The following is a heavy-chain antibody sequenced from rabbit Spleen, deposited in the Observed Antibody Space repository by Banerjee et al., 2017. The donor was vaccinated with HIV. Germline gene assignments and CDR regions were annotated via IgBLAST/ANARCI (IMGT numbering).Heavy chain of an antibody. J-gene: IGHJ4*01. CDR2: IYGGSLGST. D-gene: IGHD2-1*01. CDR3: VRDRANIGGDYGPYYFDL. CDR1: RFSFSSSYY. V-gene: IGHV1S40*01. Sequence: QSLEESGGDLVKPGASLTLTCTASRFSFSSSYYMCWVRQAPGKGLEWVACIYGGSLGSTVYASWAKGRFTISKTSSTTVTLQMTSLTAADTATYFCVRDRANIGGDYGPYYFDLWGPGTLVTVS.